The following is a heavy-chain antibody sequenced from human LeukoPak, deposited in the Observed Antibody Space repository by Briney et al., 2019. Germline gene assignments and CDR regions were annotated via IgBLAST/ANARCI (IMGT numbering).Heavy chain of an antibody. V-gene: IGHV1-2*02. CDR2: INPNSGGT. CDR3: ARDFGVAGTVWFDP. CDR1: GYTFTSYD. Sequence: ASVKVSCKASGYTFTSYDINWVRQAPGQGLEWMGWINPNSGGTNYAQKFQGRVTMTRDTSISTAYMELSRLRSDDTAVYYCARDFGVAGTVWFDPWGQGTLVTVSS. J-gene: IGHJ5*02. D-gene: IGHD6-19*01.